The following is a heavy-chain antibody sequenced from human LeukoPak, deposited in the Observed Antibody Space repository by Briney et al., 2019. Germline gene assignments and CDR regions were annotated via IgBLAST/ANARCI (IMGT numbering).Heavy chain of an antibody. J-gene: IGHJ3*02. CDR2: IYHSGST. CDR3: ARGETDDAFDI. D-gene: IGHD1-26*01. Sequence: PSETLSLTCAASGGSISSGGYSWSWIRQPPGKGLEWIGYIYHSGSTYYNPSLKSRVTISVDRSKNQFSLELSSVTAADTAVYYCARGETDDAFDIWGQGTMVTVSS. CDR1: GGSISSGGYS. V-gene: IGHV4-30-2*01.